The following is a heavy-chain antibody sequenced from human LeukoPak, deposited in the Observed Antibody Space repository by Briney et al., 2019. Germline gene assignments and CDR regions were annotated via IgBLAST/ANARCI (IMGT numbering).Heavy chain of an antibody. J-gene: IGHJ5*02. D-gene: IGHD3-22*01. CDR3: ARGVDSSGYYNWFDP. CDR2: IKQDGSEK. V-gene: IGHV3-7*01. Sequence: GGSLRLSCAASGFTFSGYWMSWVRQAPGKGLEWVANIKQDGSEKYYVDSVKGRFTISRDNAKNSLYLQMSSLRAEDTAVYYCARGVDSSGYYNWFDPWGQGTLVTVSS. CDR1: GFTFSGYW.